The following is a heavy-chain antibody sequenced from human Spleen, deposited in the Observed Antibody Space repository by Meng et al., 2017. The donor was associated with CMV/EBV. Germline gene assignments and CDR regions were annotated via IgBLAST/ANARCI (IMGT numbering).Heavy chain of an antibody. D-gene: IGHD3-16*01. CDR3: AKPLGKGSVMGVGEY. J-gene: IGHJ4*02. CDR2: IHFDGHSK. V-gene: IGHV3-30*02. Sequence: GESLKISCAASGFTFSSYGMHWVRQAPGKGLEWVAFIHFDGHSKYYGDSVKGRFTISRDDSKNTLYLQMNSLRVEDTAVYYCAKPLGKGSVMGVGEYWGQGTLVTVS. CDR1: GFTFSSYG.